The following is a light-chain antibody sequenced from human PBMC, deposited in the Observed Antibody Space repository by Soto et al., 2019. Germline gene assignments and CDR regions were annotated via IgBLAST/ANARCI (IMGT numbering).Light chain of an antibody. V-gene: IGKV1-5*03. CDR3: QQYNTYPWT. CDR1: HTISSS. J-gene: IGKJ1*01. CDR2: KAS. Sequence: DIQMTQSPSTLSASVGDRVTITCRAGHTISSSLAWYQHKPGKAPKLLIYKASTLQTGVPSRFSGSGAGTEFTLTISSLQPDDFATYFCQQYNTYPWTFGQGTKVDSK.